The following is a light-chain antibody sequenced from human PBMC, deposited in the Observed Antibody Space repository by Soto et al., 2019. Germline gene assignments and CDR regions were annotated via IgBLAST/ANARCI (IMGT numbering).Light chain of an antibody. V-gene: IGKV3-11*01. Sequence: EIVLTQSPGTLSLSPGERATLSCRASQSVSNNYLAWYQQKPGQAPRLLIYDTSNRATGIPARFSGSGSGADFSLTISSLEPEDSAVYYCQQRYNWPITFGQGTRLEIK. CDR2: DTS. CDR3: QQRYNWPIT. CDR1: QSVSNNY. J-gene: IGKJ5*01.